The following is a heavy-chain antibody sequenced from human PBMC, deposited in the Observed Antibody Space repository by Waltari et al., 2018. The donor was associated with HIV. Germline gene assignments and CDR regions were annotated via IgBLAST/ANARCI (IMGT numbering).Heavy chain of an antibody. D-gene: IGHD3-10*01. CDR2: ISYDGHNQ. Sequence: QVQLEESGGGVVQSGRPLRLTSVASGSNFSTCGMHGDRQAPGKGLEWVAVISYDGHNQQYADSVKGRFTISRDNSNSTLFLQMSSLRPDDTAVYFCAKDLVTRAFFYFYGMHVWGQGTTVTVSS. CDR1: GSNFSTCG. J-gene: IGHJ6*02. CDR3: AKDLVTRAFFYFYGMHV. V-gene: IGHV3-30*18.